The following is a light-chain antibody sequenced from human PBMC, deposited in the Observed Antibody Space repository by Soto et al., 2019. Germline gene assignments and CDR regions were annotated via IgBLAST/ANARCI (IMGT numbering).Light chain of an antibody. CDR2: EVT. J-gene: IGLJ1*01. CDR1: SSDVGGYDY. CDR3: SSYAGRTLYV. Sequence: QSVLTQPPSASGSPGQSVTSSCTGTSSDVGGYDYVSWYQQRPGKAPKLLIHEVTKRPSGVPDRFSGSKSGNTASLTVSGLQAEDEADYYCSSYAGRTLYVFGTGTKVTV. V-gene: IGLV2-8*01.